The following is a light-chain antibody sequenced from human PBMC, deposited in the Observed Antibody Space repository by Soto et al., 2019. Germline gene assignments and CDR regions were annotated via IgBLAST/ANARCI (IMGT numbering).Light chain of an antibody. CDR1: QSVSTY. V-gene: IGKV3-11*01. J-gene: IGKJ2*01. CDR2: DAS. CDR3: QHRSSCPRT. Sequence: EIGLTQSPATLSLSPGERATLSCRASQSVSTYLAWYQQKPGQAPRLLIYDASNRATGIPARFSGSGSGTDFPLTISRLEPEDFAVYYCQHRSSCPRTFGQGTKLEIK.